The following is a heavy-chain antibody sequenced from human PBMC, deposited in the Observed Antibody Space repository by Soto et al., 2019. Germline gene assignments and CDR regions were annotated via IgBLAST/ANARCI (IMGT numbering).Heavy chain of an antibody. CDR1: GGTFSSYA. CDR3: AREPYYYDSSGTNWFDP. Sequence: SVKVSCKASGGTFSSYAISWVRQAPGQGLEWMGGIIPIFGTANYAQKFQGRVTITADESTSTAYMELSSLRSEDTAVYYCAREPYYYDSSGTNWFDPWGQGTLVTVSS. V-gene: IGHV1-69*13. CDR2: IIPIFGTA. D-gene: IGHD3-22*01. J-gene: IGHJ5*02.